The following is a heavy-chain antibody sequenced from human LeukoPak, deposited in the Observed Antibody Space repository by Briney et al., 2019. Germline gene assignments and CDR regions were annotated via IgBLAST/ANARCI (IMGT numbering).Heavy chain of an antibody. CDR2: ISSSGSTI. CDR3: ARVGGTQLWYPNDY. J-gene: IGHJ4*02. CDR1: GFTFRSYE. Sequence: GGSLRLSCAASGFTFRSYEMNWVRQAPGKGLEWVSYISSSGSTIYYADSVKGRFTISRDNAKNSLYLQMNSLRAEDTAVYYCARVGGTQLWYPNDYWGQGTLVTVSS. D-gene: IGHD5-18*01. V-gene: IGHV3-48*03.